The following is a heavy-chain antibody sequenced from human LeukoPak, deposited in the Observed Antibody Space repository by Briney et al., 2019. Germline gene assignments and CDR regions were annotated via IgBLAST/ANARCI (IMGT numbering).Heavy chain of an antibody. D-gene: IGHD3-22*01. V-gene: IGHV4-34*01. J-gene: IGHJ5*02. CDR1: GGSFSGYY. Sequence: SETLSLTCAVYGGSFSGYYWSWIRQPPGKGLEWIGEINHSGSTNYNPSLKSRVTISVDTSKNQFSLKLSSVTAADTAVYYCARGHRDRDYYDSSGYSNWFDPWGQGTLVTVSS. CDR3: ARGHRDRDYYDSSGYSNWFDP. CDR2: INHSGST.